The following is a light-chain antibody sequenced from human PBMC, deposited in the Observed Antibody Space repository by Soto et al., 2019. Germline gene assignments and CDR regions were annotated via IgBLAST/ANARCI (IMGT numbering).Light chain of an antibody. J-gene: IGLJ3*02. CDR3: TSYTTSRIWV. CDR2: EVS. CDR1: TSDVGAYNY. Sequence: QSALTQPASVSGSPGQSIAISCTGTTSDVGAYNYVSWYQRHPGKAPKLMIYEVSTRPSGVSNRFSGSKSGNTASLTISGLQAEDEADYYCTSYTTSRIWVFGGGTKLTVL. V-gene: IGLV2-14*01.